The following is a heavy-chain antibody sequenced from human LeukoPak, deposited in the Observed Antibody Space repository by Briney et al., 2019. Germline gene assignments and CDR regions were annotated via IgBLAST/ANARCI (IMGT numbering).Heavy chain of an antibody. J-gene: IGHJ3*02. Sequence: KSSETLSLTCAVDGGSFSGYYWSWIRQPPGKGLEWIGEINHSGSTNYNPSLKSRVTISVDTSKNQFSLKLSSVTAADTAVYYCARPWRRYCSSTSCSTGGASDICGQGTMVTVSS. CDR1: GGSFSGYY. V-gene: IGHV4-34*01. CDR2: INHSGST. CDR3: ARPWRRYCSSTSCSTGGASDI. D-gene: IGHD2-2*01.